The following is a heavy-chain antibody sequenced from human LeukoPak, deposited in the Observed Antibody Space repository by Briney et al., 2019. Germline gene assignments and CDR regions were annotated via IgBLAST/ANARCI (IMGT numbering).Heavy chain of an antibody. V-gene: IGHV3-23*01. CDR3: AKAPVTTCRGAFCYPFDY. Sequence: PGGSLRLSCAASGFTFSSYAMSWVRQAPGKGLEWVSAISDTGNTYHADSVKGRFTISRDSSKNTLFLQMNRLRPEGAAVYYCAKAPVTTCRGAFCYPFDYWGLGTLVTVSS. CDR1: GFTFSSYA. D-gene: IGHD2-15*01. J-gene: IGHJ4*02. CDR2: ISDTGNT.